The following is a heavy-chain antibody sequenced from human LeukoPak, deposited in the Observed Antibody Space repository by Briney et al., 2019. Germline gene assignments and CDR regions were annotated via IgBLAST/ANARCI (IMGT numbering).Heavy chain of an antibody. V-gene: IGHV3-23*01. D-gene: IGHD2-21*01. CDR3: ARKTIRRGERNWFDP. CDR2: ISGSGGST. Sequence: GGSLRLSCAASGFTFSSYAMSWVRQAPGKGLEWVSAISGSGGSTYYADSVKGRFTISRDNSKNTLYLQMNSLRAEDTAVYYCARKTIRRGERNWFDPWGQGTLVTVSS. J-gene: IGHJ5*02. CDR1: GFTFSSYA.